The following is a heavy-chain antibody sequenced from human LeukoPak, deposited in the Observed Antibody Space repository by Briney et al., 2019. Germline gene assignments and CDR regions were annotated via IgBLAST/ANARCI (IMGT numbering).Heavy chain of an antibody. D-gene: IGHD2-2*01. CDR3: AADGDIVVVPAAPYYYYGMDV. V-gene: IGHV1-69*13. CDR1: GGTFSSYA. CDR2: IIPIFGTA. Sequence: SVKVSCTASGGTFSSYAISWVRQAPGQGLEWMGGIIPIFGTANYAQKFQGRVTITADESTSTAYMELSSLRSEDTAVYYCAADGDIVVVPAAPYYYYGMDVWGKGTTVTVSS. J-gene: IGHJ6*04.